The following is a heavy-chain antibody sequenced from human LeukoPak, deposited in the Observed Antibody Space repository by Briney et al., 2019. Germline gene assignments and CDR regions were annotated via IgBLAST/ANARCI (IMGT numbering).Heavy chain of an antibody. CDR1: GFTFSSYA. J-gene: IGHJ4*02. CDR3: EKESVVAAGGTV. V-gene: IGHV3-23*01. CDR2: ISGSGGST. D-gene: IGHD6-13*01. Sequence: GGSLRLSCAASGFTFSSYAMSWVRQAPGKGLEWVSAISGSGGSTYYADSVKGRFTISRDNSKNTLYQQINSLRAEDTAIYYCEKESVVAAGGTVWSQGTVLSVYS.